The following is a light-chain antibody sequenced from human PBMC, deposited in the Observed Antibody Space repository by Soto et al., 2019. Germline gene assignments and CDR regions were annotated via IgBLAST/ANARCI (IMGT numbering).Light chain of an antibody. CDR3: QQYETFSGT. Sequence: AILMTQSPSSLSASPGDRVTITCRASQGISSYLAWYQQKPGKAPKLLIYAASTLQSGVPSRFSGSGSGTDFTLTIASLQPEDVATYYCQQYETFSGTFGPGTKVDIK. CDR2: AAS. V-gene: IGKV1-8*01. J-gene: IGKJ1*01. CDR1: QGISSY.